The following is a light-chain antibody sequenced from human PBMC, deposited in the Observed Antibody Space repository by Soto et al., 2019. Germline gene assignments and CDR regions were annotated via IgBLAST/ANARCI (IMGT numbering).Light chain of an antibody. V-gene: IGLV2-14*01. CDR3: SSYTSSSTVV. Sequence: QSALTQPASVSGSPGQSITISCTGTSSDVGGYNYVSWYQQHPGKAPKLMIYDVSNRPSGVSNHFSGSRSGNTASLTISGLQAEDEADYYCSSYTSSSTVVFGGGPKVTVL. J-gene: IGLJ2*01. CDR2: DVS. CDR1: SSDVGGYNY.